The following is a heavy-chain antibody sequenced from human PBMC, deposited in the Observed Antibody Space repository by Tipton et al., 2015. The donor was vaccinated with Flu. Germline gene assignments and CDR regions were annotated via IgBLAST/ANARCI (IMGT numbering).Heavy chain of an antibody. CDR1: GGSISSFY. V-gene: IGHV4-59*08. D-gene: IGHD1-26*01. CDR2: IYYTGST. Sequence: PGLVKPSETLSLTCSVSGGSISSFYWSWIRQPPGKGLEWIGYIYYTGSTNYNPSLKSRLTISVDTSKNQFSLKLSSVTAADTAVYYCARHMVHGSPLYPFPIWGRGTMVTVSS. CDR3: ARHMVHGSPLYPFPI. J-gene: IGHJ3*02.